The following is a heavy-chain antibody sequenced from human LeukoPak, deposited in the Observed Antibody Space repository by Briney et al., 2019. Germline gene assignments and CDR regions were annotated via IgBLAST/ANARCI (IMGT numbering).Heavy chain of an antibody. J-gene: IGHJ4*02. CDR1: GFTFSRYS. CDR2: ISSSSSYI. V-gene: IGHV3-21*01. D-gene: IGHD5-12*01. CDR3: ARDSIVATIPDY. Sequence: PGGSLRLSCAASGFTFSRYSMTWVRQAPGKGLEWVSSISSSSSYIYYADSVKGRFTISRDNAKNSLYLQMNSLRAEDTAVYYCARDSIVATIPDYWGQGTLVTVSS.